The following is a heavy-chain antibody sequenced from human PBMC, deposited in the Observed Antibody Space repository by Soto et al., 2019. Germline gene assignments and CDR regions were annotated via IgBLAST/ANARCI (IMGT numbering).Heavy chain of an antibody. V-gene: IGHV1-18*01. CDR2: ISAYNGNT. Sequence: QVQLVQSGAEVKKPGASVKVSCKASGYTFTSYGISWVRQAPGQGLEWMGWISAYNGNTNYAQKLQGRVTMTTDTXXSXAXXELRSLRSDDTAVYYCARDLVGAKGYYYYSYGMDVWGQGTTVTVSS. CDR1: GYTFTSYG. J-gene: IGHJ6*02. CDR3: ARDLVGAKGYYYYSYGMDV. D-gene: IGHD1-26*01.